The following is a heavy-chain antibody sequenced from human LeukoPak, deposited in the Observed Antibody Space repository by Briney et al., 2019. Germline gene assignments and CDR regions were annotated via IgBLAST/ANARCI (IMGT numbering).Heavy chain of an antibody. CDR2: TSSSGSTI. CDR1: GFTFSSYE. D-gene: IGHD3-10*02. J-gene: IGHJ6*04. V-gene: IGHV3-48*03. Sequence: GGSLRLSCAASGFTFSSYEMNWVRQAPGQGLEWVSYTSSSGSTIYYADSVKGRFTISRDNAKSSLYLQMNSLRAEDTAVYYCAELGITMIGGVWGKGTTVTISS. CDR3: AELGITMIGGV.